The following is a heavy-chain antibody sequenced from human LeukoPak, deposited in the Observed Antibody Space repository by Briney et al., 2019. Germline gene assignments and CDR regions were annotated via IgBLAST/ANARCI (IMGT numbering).Heavy chain of an antibody. CDR3: ARDISAGIYMYEY. CDR2: INPNSGGT. Sequence: ASVKVSCKASGYIFTGHYMHWVRQAPGQGLKWMGWINPNSGGTKYAQKFQGRVNMTRDTSISTTYMELRRLTSDDTAVYYCARDISAGIYMYEYWGQGSLVTVSS. D-gene: IGHD2-15*01. J-gene: IGHJ4*02. V-gene: IGHV1-2*02. CDR1: GYIFTGHY.